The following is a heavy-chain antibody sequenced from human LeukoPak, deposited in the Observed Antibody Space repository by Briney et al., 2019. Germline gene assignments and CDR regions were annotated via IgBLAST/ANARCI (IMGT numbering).Heavy chain of an antibody. CDR3: ARKIWRGYGSGSYALDAFDI. CDR1: GFTFYTYS. V-gene: IGHV3-64*01. J-gene: IGHJ3*02. CDR2: ISSNGGST. Sequence: GGSLRLSCAASGFTFYTYSMNWVRQASGKGLECVSAISSNGGSTYYANSVKGRFTISRDNSKNTLYLQMGSLRAEDMAVYYCARKIWRGYGSGSYALDAFDIWGQGTMVTVSS. D-gene: IGHD3-10*01.